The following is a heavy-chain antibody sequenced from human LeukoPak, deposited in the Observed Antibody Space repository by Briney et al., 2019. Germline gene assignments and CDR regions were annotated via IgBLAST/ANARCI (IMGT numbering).Heavy chain of an antibody. J-gene: IGHJ4*02. D-gene: IGHD3-10*01. CDR2: IKQDGSEK. V-gene: IGHV3-7*03. Sequence: PGGSLRLSCAASGFTFSSYWMSWVRQAPGKGLEWVANIKQDGSEKYYVDSVKGRFTISRDNSKNTLYLQMNSLRAEDTAVYYCAKSPGRFGGNHFDYWGQGTLVTVSS. CDR3: AKSPGRFGGNHFDY. CDR1: GFTFSSYW.